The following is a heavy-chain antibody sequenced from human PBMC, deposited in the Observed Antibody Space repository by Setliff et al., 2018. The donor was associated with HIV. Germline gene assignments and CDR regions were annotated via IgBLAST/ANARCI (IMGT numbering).Heavy chain of an antibody. Sequence: PSETLSLTCTVSGYSINSSHFWGWIRQPPGKGLEWVGSIYHSGNTHYNPSLKSRVTISVDTSKNQFSLKWSSVTAADTAVYYCXXXKTYCNYSRCYWAGWYFDLWGRGTLVTVSS. CDR2: IYHSGNT. J-gene: IGHJ2*01. V-gene: IGHV4-38-2*02. CDR3: XXXKTYCNYSRCYWAGWYFDL. D-gene: IGHD2-2*01. CDR1: GYSINSSHF.